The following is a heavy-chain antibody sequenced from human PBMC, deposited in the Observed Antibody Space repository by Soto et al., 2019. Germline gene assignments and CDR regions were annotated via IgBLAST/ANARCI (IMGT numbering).Heavy chain of an antibody. CDR3: ARWESSDWYLGI. J-gene: IGHJ4*02. Sequence: EDQLVESGGGLVKPGGSLRLSCAASGFSFDTYNMNWVRQAPGKGLEWVSSISSGRPDIFYADSVRGRFTISRDDAKKSLFLQMNSLRADDTAVYYCARWESSDWYLGIWGQGTLVTVSS. V-gene: IGHV3-21*02. D-gene: IGHD6-19*01. CDR2: ISSGRPDI. CDR1: GFSFDTYN.